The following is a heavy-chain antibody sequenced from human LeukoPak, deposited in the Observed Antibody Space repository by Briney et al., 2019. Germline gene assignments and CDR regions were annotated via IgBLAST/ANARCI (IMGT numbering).Heavy chain of an antibody. J-gene: IGHJ1*01. CDR1: GGSISSSNW. V-gene: IGHV4-4*02. D-gene: IGHD3-22*01. Sequence: PSETLSLTCAVSGGSISSSNWWSWVRQPPGKGLEWIGEIYHSGSTNYNPSLKSRVTISVDKSKNQFSLKLSSVTAADTAVYYCASSYYDRGPAQHWGQGTLVTVSS. CDR3: ASSYYDRGPAQH. CDR2: IYHSGST.